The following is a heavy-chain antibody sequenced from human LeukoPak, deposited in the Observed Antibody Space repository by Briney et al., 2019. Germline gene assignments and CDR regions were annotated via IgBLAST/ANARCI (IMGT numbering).Heavy chain of an antibody. Sequence: PGGFLRLSCAASGFTVSSNYMNWVRQAPGKGLEWVSSISSSSSYIYYADSVKGRFTISRDNAKNSLYLQMNSLRAEDTAVYYCARWSTFDYWGQGTLVTVSS. J-gene: IGHJ4*02. CDR3: ARWSTFDY. CDR2: ISSSSSYI. V-gene: IGHV3-21*01. CDR1: GFTVSSNY.